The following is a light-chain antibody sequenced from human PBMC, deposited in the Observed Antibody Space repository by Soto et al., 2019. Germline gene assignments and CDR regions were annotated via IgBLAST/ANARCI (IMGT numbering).Light chain of an antibody. Sequence: EIVLTQSPGTLSLSPGERATLSCRASQSVSRSYLAWYQHKPGQAPRLLIYGASSRATGIPDRFSGSGSGTDFTLTISRLEPEDFAVYYCQQYGSSHHTFGQGTKLQIK. CDR1: QSVSRSY. CDR3: QQYGSSHHT. V-gene: IGKV3-20*01. CDR2: GAS. J-gene: IGKJ2*01.